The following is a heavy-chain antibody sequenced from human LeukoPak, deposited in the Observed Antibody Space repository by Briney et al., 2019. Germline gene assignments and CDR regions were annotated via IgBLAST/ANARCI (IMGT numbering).Heavy chain of an antibody. CDR1: GFTFSSYA. Sequence: GGSLRLSCAASGFTFSSYAMSWVRQAPGKGLEWVSAISGSGGSTYYADSLKGRFTISRDNAKNSLYLQMNSLRAEDTAVYYCAKDLMVRGRYYFDYWGQGTLVTDSS. D-gene: IGHD3-10*01. CDR3: AKDLMVRGRYYFDY. CDR2: ISGSGGST. J-gene: IGHJ4*02. V-gene: IGHV3-23*01.